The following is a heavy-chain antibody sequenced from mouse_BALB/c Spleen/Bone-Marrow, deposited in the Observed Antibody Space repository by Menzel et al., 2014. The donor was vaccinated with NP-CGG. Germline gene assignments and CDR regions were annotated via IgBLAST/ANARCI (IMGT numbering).Heavy chain of an antibody. Sequence: EVMLVESGGGLVQPGGSLRLSCATSGFTFXDYYMNWVRQPPGKALEWLGFIRNKANGYTTEYSASVKGRFTISRDNSQSILYLQMNTLRAEDSATYYCARDMGGLLFDYWGQGTTLTVAS. D-gene: IGHD2-3*01. CDR1: GFTFXDYY. CDR2: IRNKANGYTT. CDR3: ARDMGGLLFDY. J-gene: IGHJ2*01. V-gene: IGHV7-3*02.